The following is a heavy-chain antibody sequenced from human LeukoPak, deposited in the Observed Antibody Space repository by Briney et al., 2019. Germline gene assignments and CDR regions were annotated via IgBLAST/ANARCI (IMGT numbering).Heavy chain of an antibody. CDR3: ARDVGGNLGDAFDI. CDR2: ISSSSSYI. V-gene: IGHV3-21*01. CDR1: GFTFSSYS. J-gene: IGHJ3*02. D-gene: IGHD4-23*01. Sequence: GGSLRLSCAASGFTFSSYSMNWVRQAPGKGLEWVSSISSSSSYIYYADSVKGRFTISRDNAKNSLYLQMNSLRAEDTAVYYCARDVGGNLGDAFDIWGQGTMVTVSS.